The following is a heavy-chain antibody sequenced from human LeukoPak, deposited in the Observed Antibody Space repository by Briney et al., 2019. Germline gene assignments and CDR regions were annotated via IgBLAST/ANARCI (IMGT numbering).Heavy chain of an antibody. D-gene: IGHD5-12*01. J-gene: IGHJ4*02. V-gene: IGHV2-70*11. Sequence: TLSLTCTVSGGSISSYYWSWIRQPPGKALEWLARIDWDDDKYHSTSLKTRLTISKDTSKNQVVLTMTNMDPVDTATYYCARTRLQVRDGGYYFDSWGQGTLVTVSS. CDR1: GGSISSYYW. CDR2: IDWDDDK. CDR3: ARTRLQVRDGGYYFDS.